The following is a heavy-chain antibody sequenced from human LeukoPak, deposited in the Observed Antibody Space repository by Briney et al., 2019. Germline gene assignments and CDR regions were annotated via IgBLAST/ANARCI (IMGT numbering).Heavy chain of an antibody. Sequence: SETLSLTCTVSGGSISSGSYYWSWIRQPAGKGLEWIGRIYTSGSTNYNPSLKSRVTISVDTSKNQFSLKLSSVTAADTAVYYCARAEYYYGSGSYDSWGQGTLVTVSS. J-gene: IGHJ4*02. V-gene: IGHV4-61*02. D-gene: IGHD3-10*01. CDR2: IYTSGST. CDR3: ARAEYYYGSGSYDS. CDR1: GGSISSGSYY.